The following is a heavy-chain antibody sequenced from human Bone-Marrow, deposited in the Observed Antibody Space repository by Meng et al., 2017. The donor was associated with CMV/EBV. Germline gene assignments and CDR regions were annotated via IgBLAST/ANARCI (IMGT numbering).Heavy chain of an antibody. V-gene: IGHV1-69*01. CDR1: GGTSSSYA. CDR2: IIPIFGTA. Sequence: KASGGTSSSYAISWVRQAPGQGLEWMGGIIPIFGTANYAQKFQGRVTITADESTSTAYMELSSLRSEDTAVYYCARSAPLTTATFYYWGQGTLVTVSS. CDR3: ARSAPLTTATFYY. J-gene: IGHJ4*02. D-gene: IGHD4-17*01.